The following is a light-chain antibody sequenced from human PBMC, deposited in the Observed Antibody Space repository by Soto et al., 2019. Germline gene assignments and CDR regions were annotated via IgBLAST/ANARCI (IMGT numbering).Light chain of an antibody. CDR2: DAP. CDR1: QSLSSW. V-gene: IGKV1-5*01. CDR3: QQYNSYRWT. Sequence: DIQMTQSPSTLAASVGDRVTITCRASQSLSSWVAWYQQKPGKAPKLLIYDAPSLKSGVPFRFSGSGSGTEFILTISSLQPDDFATYYCQQYNSYRWTFGQGTKVDIK. J-gene: IGKJ1*01.